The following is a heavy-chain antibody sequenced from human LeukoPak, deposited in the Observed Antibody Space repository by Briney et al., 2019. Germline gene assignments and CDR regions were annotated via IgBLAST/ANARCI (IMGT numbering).Heavy chain of an antibody. D-gene: IGHD5-18*01. Sequence: PGTSLRLSCAASGFTFSTYAMHWVRQAPGKGLEWVAVISYDGSNKYYADSVKGRFTISRDNSKNTLYLQMNSLRAEDTAVYYCARESIQLWHDTPQLDYWGQGTLVTVSS. CDR2: ISYDGSNK. J-gene: IGHJ4*02. V-gene: IGHV3-30*04. CDR3: ARESIQLWHDTPQLDY. CDR1: GFTFSTYA.